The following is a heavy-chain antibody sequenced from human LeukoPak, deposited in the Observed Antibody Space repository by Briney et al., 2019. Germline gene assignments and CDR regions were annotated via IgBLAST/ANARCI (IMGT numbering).Heavy chain of an antibody. CDR3: ARLSEDYYCYMHV. Sequence: PGESLKISCKGSGYSFTSYWIGWVRQMPGKGLEWMGIIYPGDSDTTYSTSFQGRVTISADKSTTTAYLQWSSLKASHTTLYYCARLSEDYYCYMHVWGKGTTVTVSS. J-gene: IGHJ6*03. CDR1: GYSFTSYW. V-gene: IGHV5-51*01. CDR2: IYPGDSDT.